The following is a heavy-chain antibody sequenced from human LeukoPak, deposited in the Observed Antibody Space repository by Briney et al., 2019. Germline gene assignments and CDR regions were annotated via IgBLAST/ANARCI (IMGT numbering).Heavy chain of an antibody. V-gene: IGHV4-39*01. D-gene: IGHD3-22*01. CDR3: ARHSYYYDTSGYYYYFDY. J-gene: IGHJ4*02. CDR2: IYYSGST. CDR1: GGSISSTDYY. Sequence: PSETLSLTCTVSGGSISSTDYYWGWIRQPPGKGLQWIGSIYYSGSTYYNPSLKSRVTISVDTSKNQFSLKLSSVTDADTAVYYCARHSYYYDTSGYYYYFDYWGQGTLVTVSS.